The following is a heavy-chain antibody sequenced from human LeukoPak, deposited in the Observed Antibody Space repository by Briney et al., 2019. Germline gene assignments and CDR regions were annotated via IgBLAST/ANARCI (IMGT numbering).Heavy chain of an antibody. D-gene: IGHD2-8*01. V-gene: IGHV3-64*01. J-gene: IGHJ4*02. Sequence: GALGLFCSTPGTTLRWHAIHWVRQGPREGLGNVSGISSDGARTHYANSVKGRFTISRGNAKNTIDLQMGSLRPEDTAVYYCARKGYGVNYFDYWGQGTLVTVSS. CDR2: ISSDGART. CDR1: GTTLRWHA. CDR3: ARKGYGVNYFDY.